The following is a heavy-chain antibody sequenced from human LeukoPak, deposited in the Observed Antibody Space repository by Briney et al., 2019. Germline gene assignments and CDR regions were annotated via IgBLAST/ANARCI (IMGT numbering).Heavy chain of an antibody. Sequence: PSGTLSLTCAVSGASINSHSWWNWVRQSPGKGLEWIGEVHHSGSTNYNPSLASRVTISVDETRNHFSLKLNSVTAADTAVYYCAREYNFWNDFIGNRGPYYYGLDVWGQGTTVTVSS. V-gene: IGHV4-4*02. CDR2: VHHSGST. CDR1: GASINSHSW. D-gene: IGHD3/OR15-3a*01. J-gene: IGHJ6*02. CDR3: AREYNFWNDFIGNRGPYYYGLDV.